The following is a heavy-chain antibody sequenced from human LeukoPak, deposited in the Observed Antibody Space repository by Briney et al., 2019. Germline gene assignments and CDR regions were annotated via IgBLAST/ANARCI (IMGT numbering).Heavy chain of an antibody. CDR3: ARERGELHRELDS. CDR2: INPSGGSA. Sequence: ASVTVSFKASGYTFTTYFIHWVRQAPGQGRQWMGMINPSGGSAIYAQQFQGRVTMTSDTSTSTVYMDLRSLRSEDTALYFCARERGELHRELDSGGQEPRHTVSS. V-gene: IGHV1-46*01. J-gene: IGHJ4*02. CDR1: GYTFTTYF. D-gene: IGHD1-26*01.